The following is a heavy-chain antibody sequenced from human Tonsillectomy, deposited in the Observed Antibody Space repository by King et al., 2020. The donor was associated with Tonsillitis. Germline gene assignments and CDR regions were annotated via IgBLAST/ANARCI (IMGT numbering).Heavy chain of an antibody. Sequence: QLQESGPGVVKPSETLSLTCTVSGGSISSGDHFWAWIRQPPRKGLEWIGYMYSSGTIFYNPSLRSRITISGGTSENRFSLKLRSVTAADTAVYFCARYVSGSFDYWGQGALVTVSS. V-gene: IGHV4-39*01. J-gene: IGHJ4*02. D-gene: IGHD1-26*01. CDR3: ARYVSGSFDY. CDR1: GGSISSGDHF. CDR2: MYSSGTI.